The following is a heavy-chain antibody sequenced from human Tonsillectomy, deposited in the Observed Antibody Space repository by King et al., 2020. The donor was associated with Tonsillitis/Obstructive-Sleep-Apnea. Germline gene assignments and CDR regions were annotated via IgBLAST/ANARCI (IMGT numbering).Heavy chain of an antibody. CDR1: GFTFSSYG. V-gene: IGHV3-30*18. D-gene: IGHD3-3*01. J-gene: IGHJ6*02. Sequence: VQLVESGGGVVQPGRSLRLSCAASGFTFSSYGMHWVRQAPGKGLEWVAVIAYDGSNKYYADSVKGRFTISRDNSKNTLYLQMNSLRAEDPAVYYCAKGRLRFLEWLLGHYYYYHYGMDVCGQGTTVTVSS. CDR3: AKGRLRFLEWLLGHYYYYHYGMDV. CDR2: IAYDGSNK.